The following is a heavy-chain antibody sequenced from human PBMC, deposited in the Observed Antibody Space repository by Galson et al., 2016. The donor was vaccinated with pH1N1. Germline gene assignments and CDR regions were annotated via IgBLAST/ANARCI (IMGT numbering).Heavy chain of an antibody. V-gene: IGHV5-51*03. CDR1: GYRFTSYW. CDR2: VNPGGSTI. D-gene: IGHD4-17*01. J-gene: IGHJ3*02. CDR3: ARQYDFGDYRGNAFDI. Sequence: QSGAEVKKPGESLKISCKASGYRFTSYWIAWVRQVPGKGLEWVGVVNPGGSTIGYGPPFQGQVTISSDKSINTAYLQWISLKASDTATYYCARQYDFGDYRGNAFDIWGQGTMVIVSS.